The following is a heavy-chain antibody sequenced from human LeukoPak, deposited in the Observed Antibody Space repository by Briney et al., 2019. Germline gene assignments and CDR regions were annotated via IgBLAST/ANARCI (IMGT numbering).Heavy chain of an antibody. Sequence: GGSLRLSCAASGFTFSGSAMHWVRQASGKGLEWVGRIRSKANSYATAYAASVKGRFTISRDDSKNTAYLQMNSLKTEDTAVYYCTRRTYYYDSSGYYWDYYYGMDVWGQGTTVTVSS. CDR3: TRRTYYYDSSGYYWDYYYGMDV. CDR2: IRSKANSYAT. D-gene: IGHD3-22*01. J-gene: IGHJ6*02. V-gene: IGHV3-73*01. CDR1: GFTFSGSA.